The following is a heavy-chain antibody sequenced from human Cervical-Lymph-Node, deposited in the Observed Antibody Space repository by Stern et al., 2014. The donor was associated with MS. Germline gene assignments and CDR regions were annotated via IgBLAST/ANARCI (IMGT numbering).Heavy chain of an antibody. CDR3: AGSTYHDLPVQTYYLDY. D-gene: IGHD3-3*01. CDR2: ISYTGST. V-gene: IGHV4-31*03. Sequence: QVQLQESGPGLVKPSQTLSLTCSVSGGSIRSGGHYWSWIRQHPGQGLEWVGYISYTGSTFYNPSLKSRVTMSVDTSKNQFSLKLSSVTAADTAVYYCAGSTYHDLPVQTYYLDYWGRGTLVTVSS. J-gene: IGHJ4*02. CDR1: GGSIRSGGHY.